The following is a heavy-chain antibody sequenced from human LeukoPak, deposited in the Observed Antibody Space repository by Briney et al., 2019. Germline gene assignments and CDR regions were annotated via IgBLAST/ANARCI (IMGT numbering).Heavy chain of an antibody. J-gene: IGHJ4*02. Sequence: PGGSLRLSCAASGFTVSSNYMSWVRQAPGKGLEWVSVIYSGGSTYYADSVKGRFTISRDNSKNALYLQMNSLRAEDTAVYYCARDQVGANPLWGQGTLVTVSS. CDR1: GFTVSSNY. CDR3: ARDQVGANPL. CDR2: IYSGGST. V-gene: IGHV3-53*01. D-gene: IGHD1-26*01.